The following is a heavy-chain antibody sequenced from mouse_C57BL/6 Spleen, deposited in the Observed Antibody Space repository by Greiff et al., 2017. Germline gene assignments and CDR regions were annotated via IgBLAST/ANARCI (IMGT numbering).Heavy chain of an antibody. CDR3: ARVGATVVENYFDY. D-gene: IGHD1-1*01. Sequence: EVKLEESGPGLVKPSQSLSLTCSVTGYSITSGYYWNWIRQFPGNKLEWMGYISYDGSNNYNPSLKNRISITRDTSKNQFFLKLNSVTTEDTATYYCARVGATVVENYFDYWGQGTTLTVSS. V-gene: IGHV3-6*01. J-gene: IGHJ2*01. CDR2: ISYDGSN. CDR1: GYSITSGYY.